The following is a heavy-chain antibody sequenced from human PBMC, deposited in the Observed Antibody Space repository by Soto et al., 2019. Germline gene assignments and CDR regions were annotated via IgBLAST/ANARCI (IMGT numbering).Heavy chain of an antibody. Sequence: QITLKESGPTLVKPTQTLTLTCIFSGFSLSTSGVGVAWIRQPPGKALEWLAVIYWDDDKRYSPSLKSSLTITKDTSKHPVVLATPIRFPVDTSTYYCAHSCSGGRCYPNDYYGMDVWGHGTAVTLS. CDR3: AHSCSGGRCYPNDYYGMDV. J-gene: IGHJ6*02. V-gene: IGHV2-5*02. CDR1: GFSLSTSGVG. CDR2: IYWDDDK. D-gene: IGHD2-15*01.